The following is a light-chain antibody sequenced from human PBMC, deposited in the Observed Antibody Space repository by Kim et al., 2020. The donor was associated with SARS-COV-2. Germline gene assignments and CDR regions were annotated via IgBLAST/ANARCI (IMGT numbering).Light chain of an antibody. Sequence: EIVLTQSPATLCLSPGERATLSCTASQSVGSYLAWYQQKPGQAPRLLIYDASNRATGIPPRFSGSGSGTDFTLTISSLEPEDFAVYYCQQRSNWLTFGGGTKVDIK. CDR1: QSVGSY. J-gene: IGKJ4*01. CDR2: DAS. V-gene: IGKV3-11*01. CDR3: QQRSNWLT.